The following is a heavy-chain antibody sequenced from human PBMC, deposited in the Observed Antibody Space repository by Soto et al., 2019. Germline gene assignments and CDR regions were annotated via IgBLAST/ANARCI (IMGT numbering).Heavy chain of an antibody. Sequence: GASVKVSFKASGGTFSSYAISWVRQAPGQGPEWMGGIIPIFGTANYAQKFQGRVTITADESTSTAYMELSSLRSEDTAVYYCARDQAPLFYDSSGYYYFDYWGQGTLVTVSS. V-gene: IGHV1-69*13. CDR1: GGTFSSYA. J-gene: IGHJ4*02. CDR2: IIPIFGTA. CDR3: ARDQAPLFYDSSGYYYFDY. D-gene: IGHD3-22*01.